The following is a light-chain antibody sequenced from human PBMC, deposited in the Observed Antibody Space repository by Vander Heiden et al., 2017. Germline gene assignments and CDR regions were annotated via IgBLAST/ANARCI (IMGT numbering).Light chain of an antibody. CDR2: GAS. CDR1: HSVSSSY. Sequence: VLTQSPGTLSLSPAERATLSCRASHSVSSSYLAWYQQYPGQAPRLLIYGASSRAPGTPDRLSGTGSGTDFTLSMSRLEPEDHAVYDCQQYGSAPLTLGGGIKVEIQ. V-gene: IGKV3-20*01. J-gene: IGKJ4*01. CDR3: QQYGSAPLT.